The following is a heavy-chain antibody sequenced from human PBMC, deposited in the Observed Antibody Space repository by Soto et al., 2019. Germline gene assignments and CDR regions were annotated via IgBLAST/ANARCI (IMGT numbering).Heavy chain of an antibody. V-gene: IGHV1-18*01. Sequence: QVQLVQSGAEVKKPGASVKVSCKASGYTFTSYGISWVRQAPGQGLEWMGWISAYNGNTNYAQKLQGRVTMTTDTSTSTAYMELRSLRSDYTAVYYCARPRLRTTVTANSLPYFDYWGQGTLVTVSS. CDR1: GYTFTSYG. D-gene: IGHD4-17*01. J-gene: IGHJ4*02. CDR3: ARPRLRTTVTANSLPYFDY. CDR2: ISAYNGNT.